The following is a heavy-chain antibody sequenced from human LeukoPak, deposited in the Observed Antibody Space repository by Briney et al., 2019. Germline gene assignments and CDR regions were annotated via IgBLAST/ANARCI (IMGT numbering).Heavy chain of an antibody. D-gene: IGHD1-26*01. CDR1: GFTFSSYG. CDR2: ISYDGSNK. J-gene: IGHJ4*02. Sequence: PGRSLGLSCAASGFTFSSYGMHWVRQAPGKGLEWVAIISYDGSNKYYADSVKGRFTISRDNSKNTLYLQMNSLRAEDTAVYYCAKDSLGGRNYFDYWGQGALVTVPS. V-gene: IGHV3-30*18. CDR3: AKDSLGGRNYFDY.